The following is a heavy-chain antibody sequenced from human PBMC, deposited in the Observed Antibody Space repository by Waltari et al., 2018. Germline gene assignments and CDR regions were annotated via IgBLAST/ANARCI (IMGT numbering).Heavy chain of an antibody. CDR3: AGGYSSYYGMDV. V-gene: IGHV3-21*02. CDR1: GFTFNTYT. CDR2: ISSTSSDI. Sequence: EVQLVESGGGLVKPGGSRRLSCAAVGFTFNTYTMNWVRQAPGKGLEWVSSISSTSSDIYYADSVKGRFTISRDNAKSSLYLQLNSLRAEDTAVYYCAGGYSSYYGMDVWGQGTTVTVSS. J-gene: IGHJ6*02. D-gene: IGHD6-13*01.